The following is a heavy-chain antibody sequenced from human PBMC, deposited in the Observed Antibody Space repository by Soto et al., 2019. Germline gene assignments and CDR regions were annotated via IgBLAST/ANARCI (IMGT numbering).Heavy chain of an antibody. CDR1: RGTLYISV. D-gene: IGHD2-21*02. V-gene: IGHV1-69*01. Sequence: SVKIASTASRGTLYISVISWVRQTPGQGLEWMGGIIPIFGTANYAQKFQGRVTITADESTSTAYMELSSLRSEDTAVYYCARGGFVRVVTATHYYYYGMYLWGRGTTVTVSS. CDR2: IIPIFGTA. J-gene: IGHJ6*02. CDR3: ARGGFVRVVTATHYYYYGMYL.